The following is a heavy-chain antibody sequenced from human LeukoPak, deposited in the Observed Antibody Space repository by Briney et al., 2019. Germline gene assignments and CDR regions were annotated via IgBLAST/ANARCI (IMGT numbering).Heavy chain of an antibody. J-gene: IGHJ4*02. Sequence: GGSLKISCKGSGYSFTSYWIGWVRQVPGKGLGWMGIIYPGDSGTRYSPSFQGQVTISADKSISTAYLQWSSLKASDTAMYYCARQGSRDSSGDYWGQGTLVTVSS. CDR2: IYPGDSGT. CDR1: GYSFTSYW. D-gene: IGHD3-22*01. CDR3: ARQGSRDSSGDY. V-gene: IGHV5-51*01.